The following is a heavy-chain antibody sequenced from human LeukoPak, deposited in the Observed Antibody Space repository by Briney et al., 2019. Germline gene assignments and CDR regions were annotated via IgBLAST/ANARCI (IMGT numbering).Heavy chain of an antibody. D-gene: IGHD4-23*01. J-gene: IGHJ4*02. CDR2: IASDGSST. Sequence: GGSLRLSCAASGFAFSSYCMNRVRQAPGKGLVWVSRIASDGSSTTYADSVKGRFSISRDNAKNTLYLQMNSLRVEDTAVYYCARGRPHGNDYWGQGTLVTVSS. CDR3: ARGRPHGNDY. V-gene: IGHV3-74*01. CDR1: GFAFSSYC.